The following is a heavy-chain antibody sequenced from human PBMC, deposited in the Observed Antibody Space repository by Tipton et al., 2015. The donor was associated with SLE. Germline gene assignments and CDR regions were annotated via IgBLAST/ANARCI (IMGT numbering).Heavy chain of an antibody. CDR2: INPNSGGT. D-gene: IGHD6-13*01. CDR1: GYTFTGYY. CDR3: ARATGQLSPGWFDP. V-gene: IGHV1-2*02. J-gene: IGHJ5*02. Sequence: QLVQSGPEVKKPGAAVKVSCKASGYTFTGYYMHWVRQAPGQGLEWMGWINPNSGGTNYAQKFQGRVTMTRDTSISTAYMELRSLRSDDTAVYYCARATGQLSPGWFDPWGQGTLVTVSS.